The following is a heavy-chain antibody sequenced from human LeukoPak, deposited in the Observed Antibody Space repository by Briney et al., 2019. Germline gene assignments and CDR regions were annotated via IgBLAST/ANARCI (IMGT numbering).Heavy chain of an antibody. Sequence: SETLSLTCTVSGGSISSYYWSWIRQPPGKGLEWIGYIYYSGSTNYNPSLKSRVTISVDTSKNQFSLKLSSVTAADTAVYYCAREALPGTNCFDPWGQGTLVTVSS. CDR1: GGSISSYY. CDR3: AREALPGTNCFDP. J-gene: IGHJ5*02. V-gene: IGHV4-59*12. CDR2: IYYSGST. D-gene: IGHD3-10*01.